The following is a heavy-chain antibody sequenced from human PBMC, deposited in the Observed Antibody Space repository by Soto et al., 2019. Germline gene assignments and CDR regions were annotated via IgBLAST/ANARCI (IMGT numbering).Heavy chain of an antibody. D-gene: IGHD3-10*01. CDR2: IYHSGST. CDR3: ARVSGSYYYGMDV. J-gene: IGHJ6*02. CDR1: GDSISSSYW. V-gene: IGHV4-4*02. Sequence: QVQLQESGPGLVKPSGTLSLTCAVSGDSISSSYWWSWVRQPPGKGLEWIGEIYHSGSTNYNPSLKRRATISVDKSKNQFSLKLSSVTAADTAVYYCARVSGSYYYGMDVWGQGTTVTVSS.